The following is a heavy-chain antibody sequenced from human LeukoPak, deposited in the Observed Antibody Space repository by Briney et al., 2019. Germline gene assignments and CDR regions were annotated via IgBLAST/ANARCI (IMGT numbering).Heavy chain of an antibody. Sequence: GSSVKVSCKASGGTFSSYAISWVRQAPGQGLEWMGGIIPIFGTANYAQKFQGRVTITTDESTSTAYMELSSLRSEDTAVYYCVGGDYYDSSGYPYDYWGQETLVTVSS. D-gene: IGHD3-22*01. J-gene: IGHJ4*02. CDR2: IIPIFGTA. CDR1: GGTFSSYA. CDR3: VGGDYYDSSGYPYDY. V-gene: IGHV1-69*05.